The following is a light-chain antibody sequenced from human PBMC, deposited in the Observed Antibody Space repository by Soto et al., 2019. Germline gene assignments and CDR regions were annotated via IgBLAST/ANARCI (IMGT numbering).Light chain of an antibody. CDR2: ATS. J-gene: IGKJ2*01. V-gene: IGKV1D-12*01. Sequence: DIQMTQSPSSVSASVGDRVTITCRASQDISSRLAWYVQKPGKAPDLLIYATSNLHSGVPSRFSGSGSGTEFTLTISSLQPEDFATYYCQQANSFPRTFGQGTKLEIK. CDR3: QQANSFPRT. CDR1: QDISSR.